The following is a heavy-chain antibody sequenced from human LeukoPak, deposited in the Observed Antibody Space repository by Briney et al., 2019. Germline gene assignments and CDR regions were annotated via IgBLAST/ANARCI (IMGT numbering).Heavy chain of an antibody. V-gene: IGHV4-30-4*01. CDR3: VREYSSSWSYYFDY. CDR2: IYYSGST. J-gene: IGHJ4*02. D-gene: IGHD6-13*01. CDR1: GGSISSDNFY. Sequence: SETLSLTCTVSGGSISSDNFYWSWIRQPPGKGLEWIGYIYYSGSTYYNPSLKSRITISVDTSKIQFSLKVSSVTAADTAVYFCVREYSSSWSYYFDYWGQGTLVTVSS.